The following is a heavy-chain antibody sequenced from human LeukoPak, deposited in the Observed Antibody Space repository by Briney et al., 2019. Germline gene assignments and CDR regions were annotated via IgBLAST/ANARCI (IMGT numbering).Heavy chain of an antibody. V-gene: IGHV4-30-2*05. CDR3: AREAYSSSWDGDY. CDR2: IYHSGST. CDR1: GGSISSGGYY. D-gene: IGHD6-13*01. J-gene: IGHJ4*02. Sequence: PSQTLSLTCTVSGGSISSGGYYWSWIRQPPGKGLEWIGYIYHSGSTYYNPSLKSRVTISVDTSKNQFSLKLSSVTAADTAVYYCAREAYSSSWDGDYWGQGTLVTVSS.